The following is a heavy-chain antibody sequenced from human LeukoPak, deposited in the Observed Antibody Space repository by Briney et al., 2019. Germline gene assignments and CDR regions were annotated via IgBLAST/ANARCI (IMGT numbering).Heavy chain of an antibody. D-gene: IGHD4-11*01. Sequence: GGSLRLSCAASGFTFSSYALSWVRQAPGKGLEWVSAISGSGGSTYYADSVKGRFTISRDNSKNTLFLQMNSLRAEDTAVYYCAKRTDYSNYGPFDYWGQGTLVTVSS. J-gene: IGHJ4*02. CDR2: ISGSGGST. CDR1: GFTFSSYA. V-gene: IGHV3-23*01. CDR3: AKRTDYSNYGPFDY.